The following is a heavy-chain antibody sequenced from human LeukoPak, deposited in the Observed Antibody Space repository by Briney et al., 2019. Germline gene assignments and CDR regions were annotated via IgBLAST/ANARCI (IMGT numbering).Heavy chain of an antibody. CDR3: AREGPRGNSQFDY. D-gene: IGHD2/OR15-2a*01. V-gene: IGHV3-53*01. J-gene: IGHJ4*02. CDR2: VYSDDTT. CDR1: GFTVNSNY. Sequence: GGSLRLSCAASGFTVNSNYMNWVRQAPGKGLEWVSVVYSDDTTYYADSVKGRFTISRDNSKNTLYLQMNSLRAEDTAIYYCAREGPRGNSQFDYWGQGTLVTVSS.